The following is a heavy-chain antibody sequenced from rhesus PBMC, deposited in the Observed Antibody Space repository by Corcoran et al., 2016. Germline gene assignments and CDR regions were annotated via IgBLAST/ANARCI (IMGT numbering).Heavy chain of an antibody. D-gene: IGHD5-24*01. CDR3: ARSPIQWVQLRVFDY. Sequence: QLHLQESGPGLVKPSETLSLTCAVSGGSISSTYWNWIRQPPGKGLEWIGRISGSGGSTDYNPSLKSRVTISTDTSKNQFSLKLSSVTAADTAVYYCARSPIQWVQLRVFDYWGQGVLVTVSS. J-gene: IGHJ4*01. V-gene: IGHV4-173*01. CDR1: GGSISSTY. CDR2: ISGSGGST.